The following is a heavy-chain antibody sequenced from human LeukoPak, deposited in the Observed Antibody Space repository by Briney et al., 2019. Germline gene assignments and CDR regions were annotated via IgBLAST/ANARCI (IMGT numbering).Heavy chain of an antibody. CDR1: GFTFSSYS. Sequence: GGSLRLSCAASGFTFSSYSMNWVRQAPGKGLEWVSYISSSSSSTIYYADSVKGRFTISRDNAKNSLYLQMNSLRDEDTAVYYCARESAGSDYWGQGTLVTVSS. V-gene: IGHV3-48*02. CDR3: ARESAGSDY. CDR2: ISSSSSSTI. D-gene: IGHD6-13*01. J-gene: IGHJ4*02.